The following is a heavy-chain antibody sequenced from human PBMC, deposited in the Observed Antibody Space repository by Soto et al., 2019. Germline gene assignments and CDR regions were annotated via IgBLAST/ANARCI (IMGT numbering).Heavy chain of an antibody. CDR2: INPSGGST. Sequence: QVQLVQSGAEVKKPGASVKVSCKASGYTFTSYYMHWVRQAPGQGLEWMGIINPSGGSTSYAQKFQGRVTMTRDTSTSTVYMELGSLRSEDTAVYYCARDRGLRFLESVYGMDVWGQGTTVTVSS. J-gene: IGHJ6*02. CDR3: ARDRGLRFLESVYGMDV. D-gene: IGHD3-3*01. V-gene: IGHV1-46*01. CDR1: GYTFTSYY.